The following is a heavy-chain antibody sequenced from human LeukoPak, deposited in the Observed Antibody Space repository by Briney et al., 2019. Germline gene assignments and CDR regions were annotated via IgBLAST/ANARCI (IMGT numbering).Heavy chain of an antibody. V-gene: IGHV3-7*05. CDR2: IKQDGSEK. J-gene: IGHJ4*02. Sequence: GGSLRLSCAASGFTFINYWMTWVRQAPGRGLEWVANIKQDGSEKYYVDSVTGRFTISRDNAKNSLFLQMSSLRADDTAVYYCARGGIRGVLMEYWGQGTLVTVSS. D-gene: IGHD3-10*01. CDR3: ARGGIRGVLMEY. CDR1: GFTFINYW.